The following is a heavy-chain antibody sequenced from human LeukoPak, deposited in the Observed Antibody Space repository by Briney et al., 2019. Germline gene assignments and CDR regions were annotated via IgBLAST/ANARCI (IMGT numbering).Heavy chain of an antibody. CDR3: AKTTRGDDYYDGMDV. CDR2: ISYDGNTK. D-gene: IGHD5-12*01. Sequence: RALRLSCAASGFTFSSYGMHWVRQAPGKGMEGVAVISYDGNTKYYPDSVKVRFTISRDNSNNTLYLQMNSLRTEDTGVYYCAKTTRGDDYYDGMDVWGQGTTVIVSS. V-gene: IGHV3-30*18. J-gene: IGHJ6*02. CDR1: GFTFSSYG.